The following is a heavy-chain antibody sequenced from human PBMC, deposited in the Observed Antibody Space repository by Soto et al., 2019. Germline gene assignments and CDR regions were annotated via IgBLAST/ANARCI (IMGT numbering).Heavy chain of an antibody. D-gene: IGHD6-6*01. CDR3: ARGRARAAPPLRGRLFDY. CDR2: MNPNSGNT. V-gene: IGHV1-8*01. Sequence: QVQLVQSGAEVKKPGASVKVSCKASGYTFTSYDINWVRQATGQGLEWMGWMNPNSGNTGYAQKFQGRVTMTRNTSIGTAYMELSSLRSEDTAVYYCARGRARAAPPLRGRLFDYWGQGTLVTVSS. J-gene: IGHJ4*02. CDR1: GYTFTSYD.